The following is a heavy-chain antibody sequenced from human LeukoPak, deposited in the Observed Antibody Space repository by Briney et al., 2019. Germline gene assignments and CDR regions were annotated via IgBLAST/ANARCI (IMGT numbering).Heavy chain of an antibody. D-gene: IGHD3-16*01. CDR3: ASHRHNGGHHF. Sequence: SETLSLTCTVSGGSISSSSYYWGWVRRPPGKGLEWIGSIYYSGSTYYNSALNSRLTISVDTSKNQFSLNLASVTAADTAVYYCASHRHNGGHHFWGQGTLVTVSS. CDR1: GGSISSSSYY. J-gene: IGHJ4*02. CDR2: IYYSGST. V-gene: IGHV4-39*01.